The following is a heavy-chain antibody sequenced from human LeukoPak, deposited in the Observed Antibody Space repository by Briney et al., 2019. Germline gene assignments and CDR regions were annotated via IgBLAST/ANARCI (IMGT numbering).Heavy chain of an antibody. CDR3: ARDGRDGYTIEGSLDY. V-gene: IGHV1-69*13. CDR2: IIPIFGTA. CDR1: GGTFSSYA. Sequence: GASVTVSCKASGGTFSSYAISWVRQAPGQGLEWMGGIIPIFGTANYAQKFQGRVTITADESTSTAYMELSSLGSEDTAVYYCARDGRDGYTIEGSLDYWGQGTLVTVSS. D-gene: IGHD5-24*01. J-gene: IGHJ4*02.